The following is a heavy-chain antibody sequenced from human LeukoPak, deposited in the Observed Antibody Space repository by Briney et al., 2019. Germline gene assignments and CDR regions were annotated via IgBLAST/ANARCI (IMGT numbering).Heavy chain of an antibody. CDR1: GFTFSSYS. D-gene: IGHD2-2*01. J-gene: IGHJ6*03. Sequence: GGSLRLSCAASGFTFSSYSMNWVRQAPGKGLEWVSSISSSSSYIYYADPVKGRFTISRDNAKNSLYLQMNSLRAEDTAVYYCARDHGSTYTDVWGKGTTVTVSS. CDR3: ARDHGSTYTDV. V-gene: IGHV3-21*01. CDR2: ISSSSSYI.